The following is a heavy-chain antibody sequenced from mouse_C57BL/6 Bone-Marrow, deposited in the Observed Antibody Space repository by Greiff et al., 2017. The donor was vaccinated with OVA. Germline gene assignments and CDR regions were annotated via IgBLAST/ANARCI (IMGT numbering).Heavy chain of an antibody. CDR2: IHPNSGST. D-gene: IGHD2-5*01. V-gene: IGHV1-64*01. Sequence: QVQLQQPGAELVKPGASVKLSCKASGYTFTSYWMHWVKQRPGQGLEWIGMIHPNSGSTNYNEKFKSKATLTVDKSSSTAYMQLSSLTSEDSAVYYCARFYSNYVMDYWGQGTSVTVSS. J-gene: IGHJ4*01. CDR3: ARFYSNYVMDY. CDR1: GYTFTSYW.